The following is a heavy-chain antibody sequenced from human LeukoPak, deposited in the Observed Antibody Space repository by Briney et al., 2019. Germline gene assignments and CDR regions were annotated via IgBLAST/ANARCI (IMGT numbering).Heavy chain of an antibody. CDR1: GGXFSSYA. CDR2: IIPIFGTA. D-gene: IGHD5-12*01. CDR3: ARDRIVATIGAGFFDY. V-gene: IGHV1-69*13. Sequence: SVKLSCRASGGXFSSYAISWVRQAPGQGLEWMGVIIPIFGTANYAQKFQGRVTITADESTSTAYMELSSLRAEDTAVYYCARDRIVATIGAGFFDYWGQGTLVTVSS. J-gene: IGHJ4*02.